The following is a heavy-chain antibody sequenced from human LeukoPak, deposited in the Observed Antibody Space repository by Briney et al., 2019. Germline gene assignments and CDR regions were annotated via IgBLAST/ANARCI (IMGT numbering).Heavy chain of an antibody. D-gene: IGHD3-9*01. CDR3: ARATRQYDILSGYRGSWFDP. Sequence: PSETLSLTCTVSGGSISSSYWSWIRQPPGKGLEWIGYIYYSRSTYYNPSLKSRVTISVDTSKNQLSLKLSSVTAADTDVYYCARATRQYDILSGYRGSWFDPWGQGTLVAVSS. CDR2: IYYSRST. J-gene: IGHJ5*02. V-gene: IGHV4-30-4*01. CDR1: GGSISSSY.